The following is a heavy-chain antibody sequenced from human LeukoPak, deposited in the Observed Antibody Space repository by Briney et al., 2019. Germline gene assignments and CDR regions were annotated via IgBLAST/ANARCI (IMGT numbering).Heavy chain of an antibody. Sequence: SQALSLTCTVSGDSISSGGYYWSWIRQHPGKGLEWIGDMYYTEKTSYNPSLKSRLTISVDTSKNHFSLKLSSVTAADTAVYYCARETDSDSSARFFYYYYGMDVWGQGTTVTVSS. D-gene: IGHD6-19*01. V-gene: IGHV4-31*03. CDR1: GDSISSGGYY. CDR3: ARETDSDSSARFFYYYYGMDV. J-gene: IGHJ6*02. CDR2: MYYTEKT.